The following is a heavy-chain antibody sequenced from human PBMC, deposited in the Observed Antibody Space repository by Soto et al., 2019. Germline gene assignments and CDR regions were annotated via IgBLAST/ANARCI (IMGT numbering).Heavy chain of an antibody. CDR2: MNPNSGNT. V-gene: IGHV1-8*01. CDR3: ARHPGIAAAGDGYYYYGMDV. J-gene: IGHJ6*02. CDR1: RYTYTSYD. D-gene: IGHD6-13*01. Sequence: ASVKVSCEARRYTYTSYDSNWLRQATGQGLEWMGWMNPNSGNTGYAQKFQGRVTMTRNTSISTAYMELSSLRSEDTAVYYCARHPGIAAAGDGYYYYGMDVWGQGTTVTVSS.